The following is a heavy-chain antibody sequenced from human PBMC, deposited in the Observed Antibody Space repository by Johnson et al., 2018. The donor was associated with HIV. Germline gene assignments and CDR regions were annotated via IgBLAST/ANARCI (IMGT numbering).Heavy chain of an antibody. CDR3: AKYSGNYFFSREYDAFDI. D-gene: IGHD1-26*01. J-gene: IGHJ3*02. CDR2: IWYDGSNK. Sequence: VQLVESGGGVVQPWRSLRLSCAASGFTFSSYAMHWVRQAPGKGLEWVAVIWYDGSNKYYADSVKGRFTISRDNSKNTLYLQMNSLRVDDTAIYYCAKYSGNYFFSREYDAFDIWGQGTLVTVAS. CDR1: GFTFSSYA. V-gene: IGHV3-33*08.